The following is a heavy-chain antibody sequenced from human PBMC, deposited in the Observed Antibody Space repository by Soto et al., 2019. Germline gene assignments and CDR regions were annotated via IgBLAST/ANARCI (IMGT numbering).Heavy chain of an antibody. J-gene: IGHJ4*02. V-gene: IGHV4-30-4*01. CDR2: IYYSGST. D-gene: IGHD5-18*01. Sequence: SETLSLTCTFSGGSISSGDYYWSWIRQPPGKGLEWIGYIYYSGSTYYNPSLKSRVTISVDTSKNQFSLKLSSVTAADTAVYYCARVDTAMVMVGYWGQGTLVTVSS. CDR1: GGSISSGDYY. CDR3: ARVDTAMVMVGY.